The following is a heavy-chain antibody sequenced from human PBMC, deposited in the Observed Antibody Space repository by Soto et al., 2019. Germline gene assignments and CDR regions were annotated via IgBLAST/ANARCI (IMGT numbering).Heavy chain of an antibody. CDR2: ISSSSSYI. CDR1: GFTFSSYS. J-gene: IGHJ3*02. D-gene: IGHD5-18*01. CDR3: ARGYSYGYSPAAFDI. V-gene: IGHV3-21*01. Sequence: GGSLRLSCAASGFTFSSYSMNWVRQAPGKGLEWVSSISSSSSYIYYADSVKGRFTISRDNAKNSLYLQMNSLRAEDTAVYYCARGYSYGYSPAAFDIWGQGTMVTVSS.